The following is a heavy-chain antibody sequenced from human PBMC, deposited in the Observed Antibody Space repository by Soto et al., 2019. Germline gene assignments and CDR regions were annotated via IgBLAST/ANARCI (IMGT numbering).Heavy chain of an antibody. CDR1: GFSFTNHW. D-gene: IGHD2-2*03. CDR2: IKQDGGET. J-gene: IGHJ3*01. Sequence: EMQLEESGGGLVQPGGSRRLSCEASGFSFTNHWMSWVRQAPGKGLEWLANIKQDGGETYYLESVKGRFSISRDNAKDSVYLQMSGLRAEGTAVYYCARHGFHRDALDLWGQGTLVTVSS. CDR3: ARHGFHRDALDL. V-gene: IGHV3-7*03.